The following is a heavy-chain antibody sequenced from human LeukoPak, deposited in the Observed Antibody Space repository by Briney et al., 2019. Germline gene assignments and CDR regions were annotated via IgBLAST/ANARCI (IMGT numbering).Heavy chain of an antibody. CDR2: INHSGST. CDR3: ASSTGRIGTSDY. V-gene: IGHV4-34*01. CDR1: GASFSGYY. D-gene: IGHD1-1*01. Sequence: SETLSLTCAVSGASFSGYYWSWIRQPPGKGLEWIGEINHSGSTNYNPSLKSRVTISVDTSKNQFSLKLSSVTAADTAVYYCASSTGRIGTSDYWGQGTLVTVSS. J-gene: IGHJ4*02.